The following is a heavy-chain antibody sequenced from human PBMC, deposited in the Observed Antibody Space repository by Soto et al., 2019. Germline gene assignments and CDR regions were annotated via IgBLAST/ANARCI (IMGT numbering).Heavy chain of an antibody. CDR2: FRTSGDGGTT. D-gene: IGHD3-10*01. CDR3: ATKVNSGPGSQYFDY. J-gene: IGHJ4*02. Sequence: GGSLRLSCSASGFTFSSYSMSWVRQAPGKGLEWVSGFRTSGDGGTTYYADSVKGRFTISRDNSKNMLFLQMNSLRAEDTAIYYDATKVNSGPGSQYFDYWVQGKLFTVSS. V-gene: IGHV3-23*01. CDR1: GFTFSSYS.